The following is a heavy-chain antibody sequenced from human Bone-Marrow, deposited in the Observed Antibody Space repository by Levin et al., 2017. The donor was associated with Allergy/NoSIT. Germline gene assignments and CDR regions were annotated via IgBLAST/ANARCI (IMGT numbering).Heavy chain of an antibody. CDR1: GYTFTSYD. J-gene: IGHJ5*02. Sequence: ASVKVSCKASGYTFTSYDINWVRQAPGQGLEWMGWMNPNSGNTGYAQNFQGRLTMTRNTSINTAYVELSSLRSDDTAVYYCARVTGTTEANWFDTWGQGTLVTVSS. D-gene: IGHD1-7*01. CDR2: MNPNSGNT. V-gene: IGHV1-8*01. CDR3: ARVTGTTEANWFDT.